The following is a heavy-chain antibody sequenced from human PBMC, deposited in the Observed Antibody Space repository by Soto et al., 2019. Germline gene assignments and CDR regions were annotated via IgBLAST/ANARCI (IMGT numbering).Heavy chain of an antibody. CDR2: IHHSGGT. Sequence: QVQLQQWGAGLLKPSETLSLTCGVYGGPFSGHYWSWIRQPPGKGLEWIGEIHHSGGTNYNPSLKRRVNISVDTSKNHFSLRLSSVTAADTAVYYCARGVAYYGSGSYLPWGQGTLVTVSS. V-gene: IGHV4-34*01. J-gene: IGHJ5*02. CDR3: ARGVAYYGSGSYLP. CDR1: GGPFSGHY. D-gene: IGHD3-10*01.